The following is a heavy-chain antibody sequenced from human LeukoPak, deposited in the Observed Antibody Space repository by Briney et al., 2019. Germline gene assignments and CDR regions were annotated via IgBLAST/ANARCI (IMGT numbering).Heavy chain of an antibody. V-gene: IGHV3-23*01. Sequence: GGSLRLSCAASGFPFDDYGMSWVRQAPGKGLEWVSSISGSAAGTYYADSVKGRFTISRDNSKNTLNLQMNSLRAEDTAVYYCAKDLSLEVAADWFDPWGQGTQVTVSS. CDR1: GFPFDDYG. CDR3: AKDLSLEVAADWFDP. CDR2: ISGSAAGT. J-gene: IGHJ5*02. D-gene: IGHD6-19*01.